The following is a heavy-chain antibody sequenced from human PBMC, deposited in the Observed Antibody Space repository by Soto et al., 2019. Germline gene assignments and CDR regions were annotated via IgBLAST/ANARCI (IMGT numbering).Heavy chain of an antibody. V-gene: IGHV4-39*01. J-gene: IGHJ5*02. CDR3: ARTKRIYYYDRSGFYYVHNRFDP. Sequence: PSETLSLTCTVSGGSISSSSYYWGWIRQPPGKGLEWIGSLYYSGSTYYNPSLKSRVTISVDTSKNQFSLKLSSVTAADTAVYYCARTKRIYYYDRSGFYYVHNRFDPCGQGTLVTVAS. CDR2: LYYSGST. D-gene: IGHD3-22*01. CDR1: GGSISSSSYY.